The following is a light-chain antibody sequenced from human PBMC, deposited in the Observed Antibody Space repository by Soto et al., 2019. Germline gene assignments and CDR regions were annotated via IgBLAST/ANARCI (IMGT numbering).Light chain of an antibody. J-gene: IGKJ2*01. CDR2: GAS. V-gene: IGKV3-20*01. Sequence: EIVLTQSPGTLSLSPGERATLSCRASQSVGSSYLAWYQQKHGQAPRLLIYGASSRATGIPDRFGGSGSGTDFTLTISRLKPEDFAVYYCQQYGSSPYTFGQGTKLEIK. CDR3: QQYGSSPYT. CDR1: QSVGSSY.